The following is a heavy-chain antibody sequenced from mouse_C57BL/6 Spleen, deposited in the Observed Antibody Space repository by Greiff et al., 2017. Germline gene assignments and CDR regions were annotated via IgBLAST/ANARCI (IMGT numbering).Heavy chain of an antibody. CDR1: GYTFTDYE. CDR3: TREEGYGSSHWYFDV. D-gene: IGHD1-1*01. CDR2: IDPETGGT. J-gene: IGHJ1*03. V-gene: IGHV1-15*01. Sequence: VQLQQSGAELVRPGASVTLSCKASGYTFTDYEMHWVKQTPVHGLEWIGAIDPETGGTAYNQKFKGKAILTADKSSSTAYMELRSLTSEDSAVYYCTREEGYGSSHWYFDVWGTGTTVTVSS.